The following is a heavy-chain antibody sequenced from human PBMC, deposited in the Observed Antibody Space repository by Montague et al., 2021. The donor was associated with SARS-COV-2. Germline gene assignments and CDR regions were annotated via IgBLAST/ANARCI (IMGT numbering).Heavy chain of an antibody. V-gene: IGHV3-11*01. CDR1: GFTFSDYY. CDR3: ASPPGIRGREY. CDR2: ISRSGTSI. J-gene: IGHJ4*02. Sequence: SLRLSCAASGFTFSDYYMSWIRQAPGKGLEWISYISRSGTSISYADSVKGRVTISRDNAKKFLYLQMNSLRVDDTAVYYCASPPGIRGREYWGQGILVTVSS. D-gene: IGHD3-10*01.